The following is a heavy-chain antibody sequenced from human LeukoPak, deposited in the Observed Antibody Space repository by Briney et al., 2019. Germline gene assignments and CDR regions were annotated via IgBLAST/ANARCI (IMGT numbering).Heavy chain of an antibody. V-gene: IGHV4-59*12. CDR3: ARGRKQWLVAHHDY. D-gene: IGHD6-19*01. Sequence: PSETLSLTCTVSGGSISSYYWSWIRQPPGKGLEWIGYIYYSGSTNYNPSLKSRVTISVDTSKNQFSLKLSSVTAADTAVYYCARGRKQWLVAHHDYWGQGTLVTVSS. J-gene: IGHJ4*02. CDR2: IYYSGST. CDR1: GGSISSYY.